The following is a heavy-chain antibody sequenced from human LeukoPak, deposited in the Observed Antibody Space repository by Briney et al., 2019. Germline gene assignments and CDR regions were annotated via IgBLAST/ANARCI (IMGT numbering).Heavy chain of an antibody. V-gene: IGHV3-53*01. CDR2: IYSGGST. D-gene: IGHD4-11*01. Sequence: GRSLRLSCAASGFTVSSNYMSWVRQAPGKGLEWVSVIYSGGSTYYADSVKGRFTISRDNSKNTLYLQMNSLRAEDTAVYYCAREDSNYVWYFDYWGQRTLVTVSS. CDR3: AREDSNYVWYFDY. J-gene: IGHJ4*02. CDR1: GFTVSSNY.